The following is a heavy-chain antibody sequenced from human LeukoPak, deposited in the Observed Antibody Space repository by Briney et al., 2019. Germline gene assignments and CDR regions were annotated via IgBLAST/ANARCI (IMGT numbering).Heavy chain of an antibody. D-gene: IGHD3-16*01. CDR2: IYHSGST. Sequence: KPSETLSLTCAVSGGSISSSNWWSWVRQPPGKGLEWIGEIYHSGSTNYNPSLKSRVTISVDKSKNQFSLKLSSVTAADTAVYYCARLDEARRYDYVWGSFDYWGQGTLVTVSS. CDR3: ARLDEARRYDYVWGSFDY. V-gene: IGHV4-4*02. J-gene: IGHJ4*02. CDR1: GGSISSSNW.